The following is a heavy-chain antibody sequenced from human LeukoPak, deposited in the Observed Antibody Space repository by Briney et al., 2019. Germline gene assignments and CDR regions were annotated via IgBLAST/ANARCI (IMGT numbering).Heavy chain of an antibody. CDR1: GFTFSSYS. CDR2: ISSSSSYI. CDR3: ARVHGGCSSTSCYVDY. Sequence: GGSLRLSCAASGFTFSSYSVDWVRQAPGKGLEWVSSISSSSSYIYYADSVKGRFTISRDNAKNSLYLQMNSLRAEDTAVYYCARVHGGCSSTSCYVDYWGQGTLVTVSS. V-gene: IGHV3-21*01. D-gene: IGHD2-2*01. J-gene: IGHJ4*02.